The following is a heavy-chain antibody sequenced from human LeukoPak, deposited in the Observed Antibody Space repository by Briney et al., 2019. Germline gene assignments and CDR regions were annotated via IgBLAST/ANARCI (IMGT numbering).Heavy chain of an antibody. CDR1: GGSFSGYY. D-gene: IGHD5-12*01. Sequence: EPSETLSLTCAVYGGSFSGYYWSWIRQPPGKGLEWIGSIYHSGRTYYNPSLKSRVTISVDTSKNQFSLKLSSVTAADTAVYYCARFSGLRMYDYWGQGTLVTVSS. V-gene: IGHV4-34*01. CDR3: ARFSGLRMYDY. J-gene: IGHJ4*02. CDR2: IYHSGRT.